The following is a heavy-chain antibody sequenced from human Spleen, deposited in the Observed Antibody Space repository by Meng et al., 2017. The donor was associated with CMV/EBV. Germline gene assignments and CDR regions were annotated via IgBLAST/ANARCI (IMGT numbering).Heavy chain of an antibody. D-gene: IGHD2/OR15-2a*01. J-gene: IGHJ6*02. CDR3: ARDHSVNYYYGMDV. CDR2: ISTYNGNT. CDR1: GYTFTGYY. V-gene: IGHV1-18*04. Sequence: ASVKVSCKASGYTFTGYYMHWVRQAPGQGLEWMGWISTYNGNTNYVQKLQGRVTMTTDTSTSTAYMELRSLRSDDTAVYYCARDHSVNYYYGMDVWGQGTTVTVSS.